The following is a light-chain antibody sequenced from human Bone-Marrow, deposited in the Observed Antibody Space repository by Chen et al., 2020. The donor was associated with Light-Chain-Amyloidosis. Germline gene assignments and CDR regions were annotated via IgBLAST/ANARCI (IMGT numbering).Light chain of an antibody. J-gene: IGLJ2*01. CDR2: RDT. CDR1: DLPTKY. Sequence: SYELTQPPSVAVSAGQTARITCSGDDLPTKYAYWYQQKPGQAPVLVIHRDTERPSGISERFAGSSSGTTATLTISGVQAEDEACYHCQSADSSGTYEVIFGGGTKLTVL. V-gene: IGLV3-25*03. CDR3: QSADSSGTYEVI.